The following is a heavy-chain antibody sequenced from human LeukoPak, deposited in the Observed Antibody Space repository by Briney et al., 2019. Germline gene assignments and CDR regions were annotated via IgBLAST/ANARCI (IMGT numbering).Heavy chain of an antibody. CDR3: AKDSIVVVPAAISRRRYYYYYMDV. V-gene: IGHV3-9*01. J-gene: IGHJ6*03. CDR2: ISWNSGSI. D-gene: IGHD2-2*01. CDR1: GFTFDDYA. Sequence: GGSLRLSCAASGFTFDDYAMHWVRQAPGKGLEWVSGISWNSGSIGYADSVKGRFTISRDNAKNSLYLQMNSLRAEDTALYYCAKDSIVVVPAAISRRRYYYYYMDVWGKGTTVTIS.